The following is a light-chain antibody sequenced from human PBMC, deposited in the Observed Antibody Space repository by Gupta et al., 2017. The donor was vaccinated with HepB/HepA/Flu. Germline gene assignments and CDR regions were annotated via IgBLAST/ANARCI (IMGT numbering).Light chain of an antibody. Sequence: QSMLTQPPSASGTPGQGVTISCSGSNSNIGNNYVSWYQQIPGTAPKLLIYRDNQRPSGVPDRFSGSKSGTSASLAISGLRSDDEADYYCATWDDSLSGQKIFGGGTKLTGL. V-gene: IGLV1-47*01. J-gene: IGLJ2*01. CDR3: ATWDDSLSGQKI. CDR2: RDN. CDR1: NSNIGNNY.